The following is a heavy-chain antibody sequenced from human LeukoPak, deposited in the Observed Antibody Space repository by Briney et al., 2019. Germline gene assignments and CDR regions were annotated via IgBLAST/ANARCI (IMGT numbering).Heavy chain of an antibody. CDR2: INHSGST. Sequence: PSETLSLTCAVYGGSFSGYYWSWIRQPPGKGLEWIGEINHSGSTNYNPSLKSRVTISVDTSKNQFSLKLSSVTAADTAVYYCARHGPPAPGVDVWGQGTTVTVSS. J-gene: IGHJ6*02. D-gene: IGHD3-10*01. V-gene: IGHV4-34*01. CDR1: GGSFSGYY. CDR3: ARHGPPAPGVDV.